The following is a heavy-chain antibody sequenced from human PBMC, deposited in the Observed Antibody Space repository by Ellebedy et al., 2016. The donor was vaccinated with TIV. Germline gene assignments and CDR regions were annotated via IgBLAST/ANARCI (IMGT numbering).Heavy chain of an antibody. D-gene: IGHD2-15*01. CDR1: GFTFSNYN. CDR2: IRSTGSDK. V-gene: IGHV3-21*06. CDR3: ARGRSTPDS. J-gene: IGHJ4*02. Sequence: GESLKISCVASGFTFSNYNMNWVRQSPGKGLEWVSSIRSTGSDKYYAESVKGRFTSSRDNAQNTLFLQMNSLRVEDTAVYYCARGRSTPDSWGQGTLVIVSS.